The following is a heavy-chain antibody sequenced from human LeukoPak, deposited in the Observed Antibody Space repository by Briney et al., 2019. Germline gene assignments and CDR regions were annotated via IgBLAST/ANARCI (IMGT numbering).Heavy chain of an antibody. J-gene: IGHJ4*02. Sequence: GGSLRLSCAASGFAFSSDAMSWVRQAPGKGLEWVSLIRGDNSIIEYADSVKGRFTISRDNSKNTLYLQMNSLGAEDTAVYYCAKGRFTSSTFDYWGQGTLVTVSS. D-gene: IGHD2-2*01. CDR3: AKGRFTSSTFDY. CDR2: IRGDNSII. CDR1: GFAFSSDA. V-gene: IGHV3-23*01.